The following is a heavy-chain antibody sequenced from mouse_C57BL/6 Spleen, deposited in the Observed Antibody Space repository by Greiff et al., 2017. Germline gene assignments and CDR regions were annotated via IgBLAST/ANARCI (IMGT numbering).Heavy chain of an antibody. Sequence: EVQVVESGEGLVKPGGSLKLSCAASGFTFSSYAMSWVRQTPEKRLEWVAYISSGGDYIYYADTVKGRFTISRDNARNTLYLQMSSLKSEDTAMYYCTRGGYGSSYWYFDVWGTGTTVTVSS. CDR3: TRGGYGSSYWYFDV. J-gene: IGHJ1*03. CDR1: GFTFSSYA. D-gene: IGHD1-1*01. CDR2: ISSGGDYI. V-gene: IGHV5-9-1*02.